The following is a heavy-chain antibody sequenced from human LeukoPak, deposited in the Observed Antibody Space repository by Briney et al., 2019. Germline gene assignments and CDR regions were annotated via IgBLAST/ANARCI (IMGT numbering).Heavy chain of an antibody. Sequence: GGSLRLSCAASGFTFSSYGMHWVRQAPGKGLEWVAVIWYDGSNKYYADSVKGRFTISRDNSKNTLYLQMNSLRAEDTAVYYCARDPGGETFDYWGQGTLVTVSS. CDR2: IWYDGSNK. CDR3: ARDPGGETFDY. D-gene: IGHD1-1*01. CDR1: GFTFSSYG. V-gene: IGHV3-33*01. J-gene: IGHJ4*02.